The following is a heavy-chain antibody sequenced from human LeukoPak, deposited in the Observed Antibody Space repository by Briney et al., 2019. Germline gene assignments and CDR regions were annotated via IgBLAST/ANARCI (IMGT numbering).Heavy chain of an antibody. CDR1: GGYISSYY. J-gene: IGHJ5*02. V-gene: IGHV4-59*01. CDR3: ARVHRNYGDYVSWFDP. D-gene: IGHD4-17*01. CDR2: IYYSGST. Sequence: SETLALTCTFSGGYISSYYWSWIRQPPGKGLEWIGYIYYSGSTNYNPSLKSRVTISVDTSKNQFSLKLSSVTAADTAVYYCARVHRNYGDYVSWFDPWGQGTLVTVSS.